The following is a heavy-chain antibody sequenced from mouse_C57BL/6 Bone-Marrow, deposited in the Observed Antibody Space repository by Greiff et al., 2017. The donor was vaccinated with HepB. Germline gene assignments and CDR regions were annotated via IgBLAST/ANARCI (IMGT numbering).Heavy chain of an antibody. CDR1: GYTFTSYW. D-gene: IGHD2-5*01. Sequence: QVQLQQPGTELVKPGASVKLSCKASGYTFTSYWMHWVKQRPGKGLEWIGNINPSNGGTNYNEKFKSKATLTVDKSSRTAYMQLRIRTSEGSAVYYCARSGYSNYFYWYFDVWGTGTTVTVSS. CDR3: ARSGYSNYFYWYFDV. J-gene: IGHJ1*03. CDR2: INPSNGGT. V-gene: IGHV1-53*01.